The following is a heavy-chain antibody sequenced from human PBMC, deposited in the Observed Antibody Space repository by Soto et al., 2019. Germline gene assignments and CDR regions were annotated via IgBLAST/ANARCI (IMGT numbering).Heavy chain of an antibody. CDR2: VNHNGRS. CDR3: ARGGSSDWQVAFDF. CDR1: GGSFSGYF. J-gene: IGHJ3*01. D-gene: IGHD6-19*01. Sequence: SETLSLTCAVYGGSFSGYFWNWIRQTPGKGLEWIGKVNHNGRSNYNPSLKSRVTISLDMSKNQISLKLTSVTAADTAVYYCARGGSSDWQVAFDFWRQGTMVTVSS. V-gene: IGHV4-34*01.